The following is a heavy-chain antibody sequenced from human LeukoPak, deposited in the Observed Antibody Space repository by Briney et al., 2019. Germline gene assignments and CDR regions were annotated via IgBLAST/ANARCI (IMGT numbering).Heavy chain of an antibody. V-gene: IGHV3-74*01. CDR2: INADGSTT. CDR1: GFTFGNSW. Sequence: GGSLRLSCAASGFTFGNSWVHWVRHAPGKGLVWVSLINADGSTTTYADSVKGRFTISRDSARNTMSLQMNSLTIEDTAVYYCVVVVEPPDSDGFDVWGQGTLITVSS. D-gene: IGHD1-14*01. J-gene: IGHJ3*01. CDR3: VVVVEPPDSDGFDV.